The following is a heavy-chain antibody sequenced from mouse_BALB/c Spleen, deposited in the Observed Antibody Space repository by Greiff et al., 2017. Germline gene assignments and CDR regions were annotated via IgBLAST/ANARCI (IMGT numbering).Heavy chain of an antibody. CDR1: GYSITSDYA. V-gene: IGHV3-2*02. CDR2: ISYSGST. D-gene: IGHD2-14*01. Sequence: EVQLVESGPGLVKPSQSLSLTCTVTGYSITSDYAWNWIRQFPGNKLEWMGYISYSGSTSYNPSLKSRISITRDTSKNQFFLQLNSVTTEDTATYYCAKAYHRLPFAYWGQGTLVTVSA. CDR3: AKAYHRLPFAY. J-gene: IGHJ3*01.